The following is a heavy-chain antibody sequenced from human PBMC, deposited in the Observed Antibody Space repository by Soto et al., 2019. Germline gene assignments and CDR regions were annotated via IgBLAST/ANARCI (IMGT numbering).Heavy chain of an antibody. CDR2: ISGSGGST. D-gene: IGHD2-8*01. CDR1: GFTFSSYA. Sequence: GVLRLSCAASGFTFSSYAMSWVRQAPGKGLEWVSAISGSGGSTYYADSVKGRFTISRDNSKNTLYLQMNSLRAEDTAVYYCAKAYYAILYYFDYWRQATLVTVSS. CDR3: AKAYYAILYYFDY. J-gene: IGHJ4*02. V-gene: IGHV3-23*01.